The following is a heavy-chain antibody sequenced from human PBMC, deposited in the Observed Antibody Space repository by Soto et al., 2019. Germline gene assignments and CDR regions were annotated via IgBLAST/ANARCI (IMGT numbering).Heavy chain of an antibody. Sequence: QPGGSLRLSCAVSGFTFSSYGMHWVRQAPGKGLEWVAVISYDGSNKYYADSVKGRFTISRDNSKNTLYLQMNSLRAEDTAVYYCAKEHGILLWFGELHDWGQGTLVTV. J-gene: IGHJ4*02. D-gene: IGHD3-10*01. V-gene: IGHV3-30*18. CDR1: GFTFSSYG. CDR2: ISYDGSNK. CDR3: AKEHGILLWFGELHD.